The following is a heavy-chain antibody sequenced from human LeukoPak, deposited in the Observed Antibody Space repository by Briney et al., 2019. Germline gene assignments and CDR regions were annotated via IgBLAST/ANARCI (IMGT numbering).Heavy chain of an antibody. CDR3: ARDLTVHYDILTGYLNDAFDI. D-gene: IGHD3-9*01. CDR1: GGSISSYY. Sequence: SETLSLTCTVSGGSISSYYWSWIRQPAGKGLEWIGRIYTSGSTNYNPSLKSRVTMSVDTSKNQFSLKLSSVTAADTAVYYCARDLTVHYDILTGYLNDAFDIWGQGTMVTVSS. V-gene: IGHV4-4*07. CDR2: IYTSGST. J-gene: IGHJ3*02.